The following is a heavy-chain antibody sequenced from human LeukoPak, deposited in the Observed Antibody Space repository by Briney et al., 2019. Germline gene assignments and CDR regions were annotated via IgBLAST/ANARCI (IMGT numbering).Heavy chain of an antibody. Sequence: GGSLRLSCAASGFTFSSYWMHWVRQAPGKGLVWVSRINSDGSSTSYADSVKGRFTISRDNAKNTLYLQMNSLRAEDTAVYYCAKTYYDILTGYPIFDYWGQGTLVTVSS. CDR1: GFTFSSYW. V-gene: IGHV3-74*01. J-gene: IGHJ4*02. CDR3: AKTYYDILTGYPIFDY. D-gene: IGHD3-9*01. CDR2: INSDGSST.